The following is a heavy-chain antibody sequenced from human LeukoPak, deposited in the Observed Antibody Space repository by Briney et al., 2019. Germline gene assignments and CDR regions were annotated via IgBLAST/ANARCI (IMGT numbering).Heavy chain of an antibody. Sequence: AVQVSCKASGCTFSSYAISWLRQAPGRGLEWMGWVIPIFCTPNHAHKLQGRVTITADKSTSTAYMELSSLKSEDTAVYYCARGPQAYYDSLSGYWVCVYFIDYWGQGNLVTVSS. V-gene: IGHV1-69*06. CDR1: GCTFSSYA. CDR3: ARGPQAYYDSLSGYWVCVYFIDY. J-gene: IGHJ4*02. D-gene: IGHD3-9*01. CDR2: VIPIFCTP.